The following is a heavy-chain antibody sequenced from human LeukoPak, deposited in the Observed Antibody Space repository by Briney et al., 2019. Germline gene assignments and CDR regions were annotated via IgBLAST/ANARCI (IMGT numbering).Heavy chain of an antibody. Sequence: SETLSLTCTISGGSIRSSSYYGGWSRRSPGKGLEWIGTIYYSGSTYYNPSLKSRVTISVDTSKNQFSLKLRSVTAADTAVYYCARLKGNPAAGLHFDYWGQGTLVSVSS. CDR2: IYYSGST. CDR1: GGSIRSSSYY. D-gene: IGHD2-2*01. V-gene: IGHV4-39*01. J-gene: IGHJ4*02. CDR3: ARLKGNPAAGLHFDY.